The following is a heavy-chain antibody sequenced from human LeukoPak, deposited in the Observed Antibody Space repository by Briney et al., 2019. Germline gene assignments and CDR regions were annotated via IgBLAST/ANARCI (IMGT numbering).Heavy chain of an antibody. D-gene: IGHD3-3*01. V-gene: IGHV3-23*01. Sequence: PGGSLRLSCVASGVTLSNYAMSWVRQAPGKGLEWVSAISGSGGSTYYADSVKGRFTISRHNSKNTLYLQMNSLRAEDTAVYYCAKDRHDFWSGYLNYYYYGMDVWGQGTTVTVSS. CDR1: GVTLSNYA. CDR2: ISGSGGST. J-gene: IGHJ6*02. CDR3: AKDRHDFWSGYLNYYYYGMDV.